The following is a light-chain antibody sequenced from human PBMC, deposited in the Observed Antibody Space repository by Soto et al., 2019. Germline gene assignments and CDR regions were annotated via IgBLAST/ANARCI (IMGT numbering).Light chain of an antibody. Sequence: ESVLTQSPGTLSLSPGEIATLSCRPSQSVSNNYLAWYQQKPGQAPRLLIYGASNRATGIPDRFSGSGSGTDFTLTISRLEPEYFAVYYCQQYGSSGTFGQGTKVDIK. J-gene: IGKJ1*01. CDR2: GAS. CDR3: QQYGSSGT. CDR1: QSVSNNY. V-gene: IGKV3-20*01.